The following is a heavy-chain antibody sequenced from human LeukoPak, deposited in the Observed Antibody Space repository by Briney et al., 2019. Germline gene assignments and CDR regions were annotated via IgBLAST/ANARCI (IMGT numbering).Heavy chain of an antibody. CDR1: GFTFSSYG. CDR2: ISSSGSTI. Sequence: AGGSLRLSCAASGFTFSSYGMHWVRQPPGKGLEWVSYISSSGSTIYYAPSVKGRFTTSRDNAKNSLYLQMYSLRAEDTAMYYCASVTSGSPNAFDIWGQGTMVTVSS. V-gene: IGHV3-48*04. J-gene: IGHJ3*02. CDR3: ASVTSGSPNAFDI. D-gene: IGHD1-26*01.